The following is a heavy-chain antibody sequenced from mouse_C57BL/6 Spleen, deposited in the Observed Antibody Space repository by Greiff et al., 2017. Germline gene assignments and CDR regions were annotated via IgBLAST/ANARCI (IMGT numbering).Heavy chain of an antibody. J-gene: IGHJ3*01. V-gene: IGHV1-55*01. D-gene: IGHD2-5*01. CDR1: GYTFTSYW. Sequence: QVQLQQPGAELVKPGASVKMSCKASGYTFTSYWITWVKQRPGQGLEWIGDIYPGSGSTNYNEKFKSKATLTVDTSSSTAYMQLSSLTSEDSAVYYCARFYYSNYVLADWGQGTLVTVSA. CDR2: IYPGSGST. CDR3: ARFYYSNYVLAD.